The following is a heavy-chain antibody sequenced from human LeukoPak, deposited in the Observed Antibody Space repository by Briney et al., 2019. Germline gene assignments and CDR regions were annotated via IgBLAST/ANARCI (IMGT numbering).Heavy chain of an antibody. CDR3: TRGSLSGSSRDY. V-gene: IGHV1-8*01. D-gene: IGHD1-26*01. J-gene: IGHJ4*02. Sequence: ASVRVSCKASGYTFNGYDIDWVRQATGQGLEWMGWMNSNTGDTGYAQKFQGRVTMTRNTSIDTAYMELSGLKSEDTAVYYCTRGSLSGSSRDYWGQGTLVTVSS. CDR1: GYTFNGYD. CDR2: MNSNTGDT.